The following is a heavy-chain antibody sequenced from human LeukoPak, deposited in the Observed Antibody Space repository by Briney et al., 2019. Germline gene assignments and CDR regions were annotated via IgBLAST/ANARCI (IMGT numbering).Heavy chain of an antibody. CDR1: GGSISSYY. J-gene: IGHJ4*02. D-gene: IGHD3-9*01. CDR2: IYYSGST. V-gene: IGHV4-59*01. CDR3: ARSDIFYGLIDY. Sequence: SETLSLTCTVSGGSISSYYWSWIRQPPGEGLEWIGYIYYSGSTNYNPSLKSRVTISVDTSKNQFSLKLSSVTAADTAVYYCARSDIFYGLIDYWGQGTLVTVSS.